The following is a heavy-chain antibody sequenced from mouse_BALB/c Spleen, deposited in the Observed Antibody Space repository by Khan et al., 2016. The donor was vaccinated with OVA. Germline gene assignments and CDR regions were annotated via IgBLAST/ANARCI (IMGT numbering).Heavy chain of an antibody. CDR2: ISSGGTYT. J-gene: IGHJ2*01. Sequence: EVELVESGGGLVKPGGSLKLSCAASGFTFSNYGLSWVRQTPEKRLEWVATISSGGTYTYYPDSVKGRFTISRDNAKNTLYLQMSSLRSEDTAMYYCARTPGYYGSGDCDDWGQGTTLTVSS. CDR3: ARTPGYYGSGDCDD. D-gene: IGHD1-1*01. V-gene: IGHV5-9-3*01. CDR1: GFTFSNYG.